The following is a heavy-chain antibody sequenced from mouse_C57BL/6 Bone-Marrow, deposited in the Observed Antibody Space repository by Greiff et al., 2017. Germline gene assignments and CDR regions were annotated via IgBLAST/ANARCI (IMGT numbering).Heavy chain of an antibody. V-gene: IGHV2-2*01. CDR2: IWSGGST. CDR3: ARNYGSSPYYFGY. J-gene: IGHJ2*01. CDR1: GFSLTSYG. Sequence: VQLKESGPGLVQPSQSLSNTCTVSGFSLTSYGVHWVRQSPGKGLEWLGVIWSGGSTDYNAAFISRLSISKDNSKSQVFFKMNSLQADDTAIYYCARNYGSSPYYFGYWGDGTTLTVSS. D-gene: IGHD1-1*01.